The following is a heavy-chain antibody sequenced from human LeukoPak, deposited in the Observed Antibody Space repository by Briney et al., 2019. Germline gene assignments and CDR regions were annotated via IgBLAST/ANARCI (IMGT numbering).Heavy chain of an antibody. CDR2: ISGSGGST. D-gene: IGHD2-2*02. CDR3: AKGPYCSSTSCYTYSRGFFDY. Sequence: PGGSLRLSCTASGFIFSTYGMHWVRQAPGKGLEWVSGISGSGGSTYYADSVKGRFTISRDNSKNTLYLQMDSLRAEDTAVYYCAKGPYCSSTSCYTYSRGFFDYWGQGTLVTVSS. V-gene: IGHV3-23*01. J-gene: IGHJ4*02. CDR1: GFIFSTYG.